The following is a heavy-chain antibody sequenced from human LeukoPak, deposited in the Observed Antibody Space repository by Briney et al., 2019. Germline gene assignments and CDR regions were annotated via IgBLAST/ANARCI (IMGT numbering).Heavy chain of an antibody. D-gene: IGHD2-21*02. CDR3: ARDTSRDGDRLNYYFDY. CDR2: ISSSSSYI. V-gene: IGHV3-21*01. Sequence: GGSLRLSCAASGFTFSSYSMNWVRQAPGKGLEWVSSISSSSSYIYYADSVKGRFTISRDNAKNSLYLQMNSLRAEDTAVYYCARDTSRDGDRLNYYFDYWGQGTLVTVSS. J-gene: IGHJ4*02. CDR1: GFTFSSYS.